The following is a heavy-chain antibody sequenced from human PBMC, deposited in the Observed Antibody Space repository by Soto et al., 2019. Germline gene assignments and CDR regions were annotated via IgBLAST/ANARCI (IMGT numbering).Heavy chain of an antibody. Sequence: SGPTLVNPTQTLTLTCTFSGFSLTTGGMGVAWIRQPPGKALEWLALIYWDDDKRYSPSLENRLSITKDTSKNQVVLTVTNMEAVDTATYYCAYSPRYPSDSRGQKAGAFDIWGQGTLVTGSS. CDR2: IYWDDDK. CDR3: AYSPRYPSDSRGQKAGAFDI. D-gene: IGHD3-22*01. J-gene: IGHJ3*02. V-gene: IGHV2-5*02. CDR1: GFSLTTGGMG.